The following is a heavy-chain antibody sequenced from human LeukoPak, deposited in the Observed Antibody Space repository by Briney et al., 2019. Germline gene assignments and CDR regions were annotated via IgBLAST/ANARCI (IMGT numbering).Heavy chain of an antibody. CDR3: AKGAPAAGNGFDP. D-gene: IGHD6-13*01. CDR2: IYPRDSYT. CDR1: GYSSTSYW. J-gene: IGHJ5*02. V-gene: IGHV5-51*01. Sequence: GESLKISCKGSGYSSTSYWIGWVRQMPGKGLEWMGSIYPRDSYTGYSPSFQGQVSISADKSISTAYLQWSSLKASDTAMSNCAKGAPAAGNGFDPWGQGTLVTVSS.